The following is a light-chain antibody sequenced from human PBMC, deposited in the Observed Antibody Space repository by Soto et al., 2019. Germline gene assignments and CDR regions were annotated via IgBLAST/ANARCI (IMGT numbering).Light chain of an antibody. CDR1: QSISSY. Sequence: DIQMTQSPSSLSASVGDRVTITCRASQSISSYLNWYQQKPGKAPKLLIYAASSLQSGVPSRFSGSGSGNDFTLTISSLQPEDFATYYCQQSYSTSITFGQGTRLEIK. V-gene: IGKV1-39*01. CDR2: AAS. J-gene: IGKJ5*01. CDR3: QQSYSTSIT.